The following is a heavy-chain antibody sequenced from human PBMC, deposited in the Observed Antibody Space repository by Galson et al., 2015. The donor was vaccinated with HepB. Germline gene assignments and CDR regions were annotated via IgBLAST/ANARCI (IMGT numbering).Heavy chain of an antibody. J-gene: IGHJ4*02. CDR2: ITGGGEHT. CDR1: GFPFNTFA. Sequence: SLRLSCAASGFPFNTFAMTWVRQAPGKGLEWVSVITGGGEHTYHADSVKGRLSISRDNTRNTLFLHMKSLRVDDTATYYCAKGDGYLDSWGQGTLVTGSP. V-gene: IGHV3-23*01. CDR3: AKGDGYLDS. D-gene: IGHD5-24*01.